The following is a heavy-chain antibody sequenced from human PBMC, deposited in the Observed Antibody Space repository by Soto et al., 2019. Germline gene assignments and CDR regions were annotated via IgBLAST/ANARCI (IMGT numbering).Heavy chain of an antibody. D-gene: IGHD6-19*01. J-gene: IGHJ4*02. CDR2: IYHSWST. CDR3: ARAGGLGAVAADY. CDR1: GGSISSGGYS. V-gene: IGHV4-30-2*01. Sequence: QLQLQESGSGLVKPSQTLSLTCAVSGGSISSGGYSWSWIRQPPGKGLEWIGYIYHSWSTYYNPSHKSRVTISVDRSKNQFSLKLSSVTAADTAVYYCARAGGLGAVAADYWGQGTLVTVSS.